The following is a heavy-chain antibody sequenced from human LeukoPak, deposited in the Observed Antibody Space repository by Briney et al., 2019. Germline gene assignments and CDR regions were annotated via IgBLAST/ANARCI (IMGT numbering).Heavy chain of an antibody. D-gene: IGHD2-2*01. V-gene: IGHV4-31*03. CDR1: GGPISSGGYY. CDR3: ARLRVVPAAMRFDY. CDR2: IYYSGST. J-gene: IGHJ4*02. Sequence: SETLSLTCTVSGGPISSGGYYWSWIRQHPGKGLEWIGYIYYSGSTYYNPSLKSRVTISVDTSKNQFSLKLSSVTAADTAVYYCARLRVVPAAMRFDYWGQGTLVTVSS.